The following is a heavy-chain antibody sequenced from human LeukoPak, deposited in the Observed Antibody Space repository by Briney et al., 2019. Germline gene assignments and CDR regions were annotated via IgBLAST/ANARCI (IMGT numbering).Heavy chain of an antibody. D-gene: IGHD3-22*01. CDR1: GFTFSSYS. Sequence: GGSLRLSCAASGFTFSSYSMNWVRQAPGKGMEWVSSISSSSSYIYYADSVKGRFTISRDNAKNSLYLQMNSLRAEDTAVYYCARGMGYYDSSGYPYWGQGTLVTVSS. CDR2: ISSSSSYI. CDR3: ARGMGYYDSSGYPY. J-gene: IGHJ4*02. V-gene: IGHV3-21*01.